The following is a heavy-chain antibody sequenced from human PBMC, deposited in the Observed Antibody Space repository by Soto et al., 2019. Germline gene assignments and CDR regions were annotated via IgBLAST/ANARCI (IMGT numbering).Heavy chain of an antibody. V-gene: IGHV4-59*01. J-gene: IGHJ5*02. D-gene: IGHD2-15*01. Sequence: PSETLSLTCTVSGGSISSYCWSWIRQPTGKGLEWIGYIYYSGSTNYNPSLKSRVTISVDTSKNQFSLKLSSVTAADTAVYYCARAPRYCSGGSCYSGWFDPWGQGTLVTVSS. CDR1: GGSISSYC. CDR2: IYYSGST. CDR3: ARAPRYCSGGSCYSGWFDP.